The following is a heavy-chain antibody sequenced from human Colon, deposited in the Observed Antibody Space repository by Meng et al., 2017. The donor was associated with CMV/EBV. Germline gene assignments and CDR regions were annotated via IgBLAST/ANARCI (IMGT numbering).Heavy chain of an antibody. CDR3: ARAPGNYLSPYYFDF. CDR1: GFTFSSYS. Sequence: GGSLRLSCAASGFTFSSYSMNWVRQAPGKGLEWVSYISSSSTIYYADSVKGRFTISRDNAKNSLYLQMNSLRAEDTAVYYCARAPGNYLSPYYFDFWGQGTLVTVSS. CDR2: ISSSSTI. V-gene: IGHV3-48*04. D-gene: IGHD1-14*01. J-gene: IGHJ4*02.